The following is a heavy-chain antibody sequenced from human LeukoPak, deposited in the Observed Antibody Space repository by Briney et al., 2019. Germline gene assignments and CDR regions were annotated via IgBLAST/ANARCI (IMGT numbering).Heavy chain of an antibody. Sequence: GGSLRLSCAASGFTFSGYGMHWVRQAPGKGLEWVAVIWYDGSNKYYADSVKGRFTISRDNSKNTLYLQMNSLRAEDTAVYYCAKILPMYSSSWQVSIDYWGQRTLVTVSS. V-gene: IGHV3-33*06. CDR3: AKILPMYSSSWQVSIDY. CDR2: IWYDGSNK. CDR1: GFTFSGYG. D-gene: IGHD6-13*01. J-gene: IGHJ4*02.